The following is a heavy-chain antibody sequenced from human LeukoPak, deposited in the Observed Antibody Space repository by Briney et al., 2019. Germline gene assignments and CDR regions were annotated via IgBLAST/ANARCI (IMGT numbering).Heavy chain of an antibody. CDR2: IKQDGSET. Sequence: GESLRLSCAASGFAFSNYWMNWVRQAPGKGLEWVANIKQDGSETYYVDSVKGRFTISRDNAKNSLYLQMNSLRAEDTALYYCGSTNSLSYWGQGTLATVSS. D-gene: IGHD2-2*01. CDR3: GSTNSLSY. J-gene: IGHJ4*02. CDR1: GFAFSNYW. V-gene: IGHV3-7*01.